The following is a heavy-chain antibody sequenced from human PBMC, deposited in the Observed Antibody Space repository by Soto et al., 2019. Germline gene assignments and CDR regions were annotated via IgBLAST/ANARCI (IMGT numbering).Heavy chain of an antibody. CDR2: IYYSGST. CDR3: ASSPAVAGIGYYYYGMDV. D-gene: IGHD6-19*01. Sequence: QVQLQESGPGLVKPSETLSLTCTVSGGSISSYYWSWIRQPPGKGLEWIGYIYYSGSTNYNPSLKSRVTISVDTSKNQFSLKLSSVTAADTAVYYCASSPAVAGIGYYYYGMDVWGQGTTVTVSS. CDR1: GGSISSYY. V-gene: IGHV4-59*01. J-gene: IGHJ6*02.